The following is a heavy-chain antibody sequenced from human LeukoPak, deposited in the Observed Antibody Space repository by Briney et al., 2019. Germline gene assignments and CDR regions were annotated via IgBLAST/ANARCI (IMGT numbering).Heavy chain of an antibody. Sequence: GGSLRLSCAASGFTFDDYAMHWVRQAPGKGLEWVSGISWNSGSIGYADSVKGRFTISRDNAKNSLYLQMNSLRAEDTALYYCAKDSVAAGGTDYFDYWGQGKLVTVSS. V-gene: IGHV3-9*01. J-gene: IGHJ4*02. CDR3: AKDSVAAGGTDYFDY. CDR1: GFTFDDYA. D-gene: IGHD6-13*01. CDR2: ISWNSGSI.